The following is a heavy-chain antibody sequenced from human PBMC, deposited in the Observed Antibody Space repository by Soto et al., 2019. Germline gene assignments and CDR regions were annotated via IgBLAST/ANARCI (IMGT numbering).Heavy chain of an antibody. Sequence: QVQLVQSGAEVKKPGSSVKVSCKASGGTFSSYTISWVRQAPGQGLEWMGRIIPILGIANYAQKFQGRVTITADKSTSTAYIELSSLRSEDTAVYYCARDTPRGDFDYWGQGTLVTVSS. D-gene: IGHD3-10*01. CDR1: GGTFSSYT. V-gene: IGHV1-69*08. CDR3: ARDTPRGDFDY. CDR2: IIPILGIA. J-gene: IGHJ4*02.